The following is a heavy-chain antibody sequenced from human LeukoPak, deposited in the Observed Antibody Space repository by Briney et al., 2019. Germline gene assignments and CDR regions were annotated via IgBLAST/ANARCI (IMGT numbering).Heavy chain of an antibody. J-gene: IGHJ3*02. Sequence: ASVKVSCKASGYTFTSYGISWVRQAPGQGLEWMGWISAYNGNTNYAQKLQGRVTMTTDTSTSTAYMELRSLRSDDTAVYCCARGTRTYYYGSGAFDIWGQGTMVTVSS. CDR2: ISAYNGNT. CDR3: ARGTRTYYYGSGAFDI. V-gene: IGHV1-18*01. CDR1: GYTFTSYG. D-gene: IGHD3-10*01.